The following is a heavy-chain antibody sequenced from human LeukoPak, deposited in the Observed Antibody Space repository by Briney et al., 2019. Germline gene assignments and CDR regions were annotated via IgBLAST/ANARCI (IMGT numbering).Heavy chain of an antibody. CDR3: AKDRREIYFDY. V-gene: IGHV3-23*01. Sequence: GGSLRLSCATSGFTLSSYARSWVRQAPGKGLECASAISGSGGSTSYADSVKGRFTISRDNSKNTLYLQMNSLRAEDTAVYYCAKDRREIYFDYWGQGTLVTVSS. D-gene: IGHD6-6*01. J-gene: IGHJ4*02. CDR2: ISGSGGST. CDR1: GFTLSSYA.